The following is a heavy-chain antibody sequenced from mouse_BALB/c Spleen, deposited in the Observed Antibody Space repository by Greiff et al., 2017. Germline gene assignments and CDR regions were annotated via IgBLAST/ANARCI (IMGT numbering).Heavy chain of an antibody. Sequence: EVQGVESGGGLVQPGGSLRLSCATSGFTFTDYYMSWVRQPPGKALEWLGFIRNKANGYTTEYSASVKGRFTISRDNSQSILYLQMNTLRAEDSATYYCARDTTVVAPFAYWGQGTLVTVSA. CDR1: GFTFTDYY. D-gene: IGHD1-1*01. V-gene: IGHV7-3*02. J-gene: IGHJ3*01. CDR2: IRNKANGYTT. CDR3: ARDTTVVAPFAY.